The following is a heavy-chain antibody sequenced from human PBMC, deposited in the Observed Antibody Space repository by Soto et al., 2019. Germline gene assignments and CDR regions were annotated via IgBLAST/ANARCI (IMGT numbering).Heavy chain of an antibody. J-gene: IGHJ4*02. CDR3: ARDLEAYYYASGK. D-gene: IGHD3-10*01. V-gene: IGHV3-23*01. CDR2: IGGSGGSR. Sequence: EVLLLDYGGGLVQPGGSLRLSCAASGFTFSSYAMSWVRQAPGKGPEWVSGIGGSGGSRYYVDSVKGRFTISRDNSKNMLYLQMNSLRAEDTAVYYCARDLEAYYYASGKWGQGTLVTVSS. CDR1: GFTFSSYA.